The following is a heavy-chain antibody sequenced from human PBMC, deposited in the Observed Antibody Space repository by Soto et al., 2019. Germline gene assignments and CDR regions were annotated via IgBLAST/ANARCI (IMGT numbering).Heavy chain of an antibody. V-gene: IGHV1-58*01. D-gene: IGHD3-16*02. CDR1: GFTFTSSA. CDR3: AAIYVWGSYREYYFDY. J-gene: IGHJ4*02. CDR2: IVVGSGNT. Sequence: SVKVSCKASGFTFTSSAVQWVRQARGQRLEWIGWIVVGSGNTNYAQKFQERVTITRDMSTSTAYMELSSLRSEDTALYYCAAIYVWGSYREYYFDYWGQGTLVTVSS.